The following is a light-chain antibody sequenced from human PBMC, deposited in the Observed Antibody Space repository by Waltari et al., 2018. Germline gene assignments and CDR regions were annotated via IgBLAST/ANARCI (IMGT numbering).Light chain of an antibody. J-gene: IGKJ4*01. Sequence: DIQMTQSPSSLSASVGDRVTITCRASQSISNYLNWFQHKPGKATKLLIYTASSLQSGASSRFSGSGSGTDFTLTISSLQPEDFATYYCQQSYSAPPTFGGGTKVEIK. V-gene: IGKV1-39*01. CDR2: TAS. CDR1: QSISNY. CDR3: QQSYSAPPT.